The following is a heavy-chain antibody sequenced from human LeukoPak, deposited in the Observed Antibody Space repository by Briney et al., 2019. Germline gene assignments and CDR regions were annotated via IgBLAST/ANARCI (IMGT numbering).Heavy chain of an antibody. CDR2: INHSGST. D-gene: IGHD3-3*01. CDR3: ARRDTIYWYFDL. Sequence: SETLSLTCAVYGGSFSGYYWSWIRQPPGKGLEWIGEINHSGSTNYNPSLKSRVTISVDTSKSQFSLKLSSVTAADTAVYYCARRDTIYWYFDLWGRGTLVTVSS. CDR1: GGSFSGYY. V-gene: IGHV4-34*01. J-gene: IGHJ2*01.